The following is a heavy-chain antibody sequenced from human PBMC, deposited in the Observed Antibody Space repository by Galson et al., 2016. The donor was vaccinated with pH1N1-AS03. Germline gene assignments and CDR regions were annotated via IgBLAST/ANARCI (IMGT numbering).Heavy chain of an antibody. CDR3: AKDIGVLMVYTEGPFDY. D-gene: IGHD2-8*01. CDR1: GFRFDDYA. CDR2: ISWNSDKI. Sequence: LRLSCAASGFRFDDYAMHWVRQAPGKGLEWVSSISWNSDKITYADSVKGRFTISRDNAKNSLYLETNSLRAEDTALYYCAKDIGVLMVYTEGPFDYWGPGTLVTVSS. J-gene: IGHJ4*02. V-gene: IGHV3-9*01.